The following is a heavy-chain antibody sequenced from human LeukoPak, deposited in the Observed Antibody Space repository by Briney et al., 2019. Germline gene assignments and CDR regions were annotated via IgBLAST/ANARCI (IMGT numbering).Heavy chain of an antibody. CDR3: ARGGRYWATVVTPLYYYGMDV. Sequence: PSETLSLTCAVYGGSFSGYYWGWIRQPPGKGLEWIGEINHSGSTNYNPSLKSRVTISVDTSKNQFSLKLSSVTAADTAVYYCARGGRYWATVVTPLYYYGMDVWGQGTTVTVSS. CDR2: INHSGST. J-gene: IGHJ6*02. V-gene: IGHV4-34*01. CDR1: GGSFSGYY. D-gene: IGHD4-23*01.